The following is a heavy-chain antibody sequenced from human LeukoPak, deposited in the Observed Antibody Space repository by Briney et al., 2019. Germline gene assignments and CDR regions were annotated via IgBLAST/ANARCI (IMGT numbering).Heavy chain of an antibody. Sequence: PGGSLRLSCAASEFTFASYAMTWVRQAPGKGLEWFSAISGSGGRTYYADSVKGRFTISRDNYKNTLYLQMNSLRAEDTAVYYCARDSGIYDSSGYYGLSYYGMDVWGQGTTVTVSS. V-gene: IGHV3-23*01. D-gene: IGHD3-22*01. CDR1: EFTFASYA. CDR2: ISGSGGRT. J-gene: IGHJ6*02. CDR3: ARDSGIYDSSGYYGLSYYGMDV.